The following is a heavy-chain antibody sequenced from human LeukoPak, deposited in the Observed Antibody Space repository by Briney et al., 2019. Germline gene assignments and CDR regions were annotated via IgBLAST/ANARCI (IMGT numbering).Heavy chain of an antibody. V-gene: IGHV1-2*02. D-gene: IGHD3-22*01. CDR3: ASTGPNPSYYDSSGYPNPYFDY. J-gene: IGHJ4*02. CDR2: INPNSGGT. Sequence: ASVKVSCKASGYTFTGYYMHWVRQAPGQGLEWMGWINPNSGGTNYAQKFQGSVTMTRDTSISTAYMELSRLRCDDTAVYYCASTGPNPSYYDSSGYPNPYFDYWGQGTLVTVSS. CDR1: GYTFTGYY.